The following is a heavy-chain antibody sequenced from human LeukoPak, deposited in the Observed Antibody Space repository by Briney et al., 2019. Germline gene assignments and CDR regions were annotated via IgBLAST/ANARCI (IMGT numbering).Heavy chain of an antibody. CDR1: GFTFSSHG. D-gene: IGHD3-10*01. J-gene: IGHJ4*02. Sequence: GGSLRLSCAASGFTFSSHGIDWVRQAPGKGLEWVGVIWYDGRKSDYAESVKGRFTIPRDNSKNTVDLQMNSLRVEDTAVYYCARVSGHTSDFWGQGTLVTVSS. CDR3: ARVSGHTSDF. V-gene: IGHV3-33*01. CDR2: IWYDGRKS.